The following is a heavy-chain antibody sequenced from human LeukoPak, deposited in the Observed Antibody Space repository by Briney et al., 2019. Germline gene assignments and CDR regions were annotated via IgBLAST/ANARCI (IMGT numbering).Heavy chain of an antibody. V-gene: IGHV3-30*03. D-gene: IGHD3-22*01. Sequence: PGGSLRLSCAVSGFRVSDYYMSWVRQAPGKGLEWVAVISYDGSNKYYADSVKGRFTISRDNSKNTLYLQMNSLRAEDTAVYYCARPTYYYDSSGYYQRGYYYYGMDVWGQGTTVTVSS. CDR1: GFRVSDYY. CDR2: ISYDGSNK. CDR3: ARPTYYYDSSGYYQRGYYYYGMDV. J-gene: IGHJ6*02.